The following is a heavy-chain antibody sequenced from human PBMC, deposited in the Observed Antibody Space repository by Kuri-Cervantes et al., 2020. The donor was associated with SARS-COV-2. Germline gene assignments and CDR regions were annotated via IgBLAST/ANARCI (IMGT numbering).Heavy chain of an antibody. D-gene: IGHD2-21*01. CDR2: INPNSGGT. J-gene: IGHJ4*02. CDR3: ARFEGVVPFDY. CDR1: GYTFTSYG. V-gene: IGHV1-2*02. Sequence: ASVKVSCKASGYTFTSYGISWVRQAPGQGLEWMGWINPNSGGTNYAQKFQGRVTMTRDTSISTAYMELSRLRSDDTAVYYCARFEGVVPFDYWGQGTLVTVSS.